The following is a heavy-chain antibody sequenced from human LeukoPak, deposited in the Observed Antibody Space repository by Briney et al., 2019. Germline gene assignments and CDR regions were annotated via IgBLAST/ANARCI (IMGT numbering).Heavy chain of an antibody. V-gene: IGHV3-23*01. CDR1: GFTFSSYA. J-gene: IGHJ4*02. CDR3: AKGYTYYYDSSGYLFGTTMGDY. D-gene: IGHD3-22*01. Sequence: GGSLRLSCAASGFTFSSYAMSWVRQAPGKGLEWVSAISGSGGSTYYADSVKGRFTISRDNSKNTLYLRMNSLRADDTAVYYCAKGYTYYYDSSGYLFGTTMGDYWGQGTLVTVSS. CDR2: ISGSGGST.